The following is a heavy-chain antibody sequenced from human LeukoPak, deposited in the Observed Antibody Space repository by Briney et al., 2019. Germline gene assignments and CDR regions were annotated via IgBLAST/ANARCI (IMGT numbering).Heavy chain of an antibody. Sequence: GGSLRLPCAASGFTVSSNYMSWVRQAPRKGLEWVSVIYSSGSTYYADSVKGRFTISRDNSKNTLYLQMNSLRAEGTAVYYCARDTTVSYGMDVWGQGTTVTVSS. J-gene: IGHJ6*02. V-gene: IGHV3-53*01. CDR2: IYSSGST. CDR1: GFTVSSNY. CDR3: ARDTTVSYGMDV. D-gene: IGHD4-17*01.